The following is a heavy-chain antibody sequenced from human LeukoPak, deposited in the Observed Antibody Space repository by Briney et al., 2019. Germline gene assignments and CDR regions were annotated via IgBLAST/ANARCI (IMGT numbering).Heavy chain of an antibody. CDR2: IIPIFGTA. CDR1: GGTSSSYA. V-gene: IGHV1-69*06. CDR3: ARTSGSYPRYEDY. D-gene: IGHD1-26*01. J-gene: IGHJ4*02. Sequence: SVKVSCKASGGTSSSYAISWVRQAPGQGLEWMGGIIPIFGTANYAQKFQGRVTITADKSTSTAYMELSSLRSEDTAVYYCARTSGSYPRYEDYWGQGTLVTVSS.